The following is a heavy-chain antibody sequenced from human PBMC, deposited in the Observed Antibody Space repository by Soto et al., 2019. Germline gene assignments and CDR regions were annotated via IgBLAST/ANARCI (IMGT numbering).Heavy chain of an antibody. J-gene: IGHJ4*02. Sequence: QVQLVESGGGVVQPGRSLRLSCAASGFTFSSYGMHWVRQAPGKGLEWVAVIWYDGSNKYYADSVKGRFTISRDNSKKTLYLQMNSLRAEDTAVYYCAREGTYCSGGSCYPHFDYWGQGTRVTVSS. CDR2: IWYDGSNK. CDR1: GFTFSSYG. D-gene: IGHD2-15*01. CDR3: AREGTYCSGGSCYPHFDY. V-gene: IGHV3-33*01.